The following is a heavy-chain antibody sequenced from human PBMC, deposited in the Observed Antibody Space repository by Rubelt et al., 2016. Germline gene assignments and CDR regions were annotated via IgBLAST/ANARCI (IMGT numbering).Heavy chain of an antibody. CDR3: ARDLQPLLYAGRLNGMDV. J-gene: IGHJ6*02. D-gene: IGHD2-2*02. Sequence: HWVRQAPGQGLEWMGWINPNSGGANYAQKFQGWVTMTRDTSISTAYMELSRLRSDDTAVYYCARDLQPLLYAGRLNGMDVWGQGTTVTVSS. CDR2: INPNSGGA. V-gene: IGHV1-2*04.